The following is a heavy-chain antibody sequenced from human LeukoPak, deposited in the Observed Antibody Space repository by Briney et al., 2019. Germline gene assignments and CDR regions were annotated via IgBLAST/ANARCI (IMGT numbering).Heavy chain of an antibody. CDR2: ISGSGGST. CDR1: GFTFSSYA. J-gene: IGHJ4*02. Sequence: PGGSLRLSCAPSGFTFSSYAMSWVRQAPGKGLEWVSAISGSGGSTYYADSVKGRFTISRDNSKNTLYLQMNSLRAEDTAVYYCAKGYCSGGSCFYWGQGTLVTVSS. D-gene: IGHD2-15*01. CDR3: AKGYCSGGSCFY. V-gene: IGHV3-23*01.